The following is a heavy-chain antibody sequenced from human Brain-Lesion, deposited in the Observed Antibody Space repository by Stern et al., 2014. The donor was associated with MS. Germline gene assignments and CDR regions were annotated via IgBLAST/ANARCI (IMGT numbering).Heavy chain of an antibody. CDR3: ARTGDDFGDYSLSY. D-gene: IGHD4-17*01. CDR1: GGSINTNNYY. J-gene: IGHJ4*02. CDR2: IYSSGST. Sequence: QVQLQQWGPGLVKPSETLSLTCTVSGGSINTNNYYWGWIRQPPGKGLEWIGNIYSSGSTFYSPSLKSRVTMSVDTSTNKFSLKLSSVTAADTAVYYCARTGDDFGDYSLSYWGQGTLVTVSS. V-gene: IGHV4-39*01.